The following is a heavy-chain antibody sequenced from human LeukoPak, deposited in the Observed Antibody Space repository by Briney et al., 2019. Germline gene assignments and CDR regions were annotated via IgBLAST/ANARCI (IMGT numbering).Heavy chain of an antibody. J-gene: IGHJ3*02. D-gene: IGHD4-11*01. Sequence: GASVKVSCKSSGYTFTSYAMHWVRQAPGQRLEWMGGSNAGNGNTKYSQEFQGRVTITTDTSARTDYMAVSRLRSEDGAVYDFVSDREDSSSDAYDIWGQGTMVTVSS. CDR3: VSDREDSSSDAYDI. V-gene: IGHV1-3*02. CDR2: SNAGNGNT. CDR1: GYTFTSYA.